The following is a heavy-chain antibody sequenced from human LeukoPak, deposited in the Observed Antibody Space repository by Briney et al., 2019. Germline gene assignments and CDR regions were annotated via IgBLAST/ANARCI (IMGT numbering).Heavy chain of an antibody. D-gene: IGHD6-13*01. Sequence: SETLSLTCTVSGGSISSYYWSWIWQPAGKGLEWIGRIYSTGSTNYNPSLKSRVTMSVDTSKNQFSLRLRSVTAADTAVYYCARQIASAGTAGFDFWGQGALVTVSS. CDR2: IYSTGST. V-gene: IGHV4-4*07. J-gene: IGHJ4*02. CDR3: ARQIASAGTAGFDF. CDR1: GGSISSYY.